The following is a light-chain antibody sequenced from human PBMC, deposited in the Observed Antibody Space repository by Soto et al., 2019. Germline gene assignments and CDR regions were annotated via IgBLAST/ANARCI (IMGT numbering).Light chain of an antibody. CDR2: EVS. Sequence: QSVLTQPASVSGSPGQSITISCTGTSSDVGGYNYVSWYQQHPGKAPKLMIYEVSNRPSGVSNRFSGSKSGNTASLTISGLQAEAEADYYCSSYTSSSTLFYVFGTGTKVTVL. CDR3: SSYTSSSTLFYV. J-gene: IGLJ1*01. V-gene: IGLV2-14*01. CDR1: SSDVGGYNY.